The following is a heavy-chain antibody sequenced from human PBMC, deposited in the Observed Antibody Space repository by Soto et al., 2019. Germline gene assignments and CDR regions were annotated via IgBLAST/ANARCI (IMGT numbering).Heavy chain of an antibody. Sequence: GESLKISCKGSGYSFNSFWGAWVRQTPGKGLEWLGIIYPGDLDTRYTSSFQGHVIISSDKSSSTVYLQWSSLKASDTAMYYCERSIAVTGTYFSGLDVWGQGTPVTVSS. CDR2: IYPGDLDT. J-gene: IGHJ6*02. D-gene: IGHD6-19*01. V-gene: IGHV5-51*01. CDR1: GYSFNSFW. CDR3: ERSIAVTGTYFSGLDV.